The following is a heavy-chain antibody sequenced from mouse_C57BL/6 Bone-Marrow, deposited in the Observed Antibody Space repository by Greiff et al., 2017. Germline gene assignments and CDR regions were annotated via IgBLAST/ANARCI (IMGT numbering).Heavy chain of an antibody. V-gene: IGHV1-39*01. CDR1: GYSFTDYN. D-gene: IGHD1-1*01. Sequence: VQLQQSGPELVKPGASVKISCQASGYSFTDYNMNWVKQSNGKSLEWIGVINPNYGTTSYNQKFKGKAPLTVDQSSSTAYLQLNSLTSEDSAVYVCARDYGSSYWYFDVWGTGTTVTVSS. CDR2: INPNYGTT. J-gene: IGHJ1*03. CDR3: ARDYGSSYWYFDV.